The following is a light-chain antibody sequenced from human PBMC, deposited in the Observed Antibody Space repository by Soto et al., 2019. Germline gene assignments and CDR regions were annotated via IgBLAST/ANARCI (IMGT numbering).Light chain of an antibody. V-gene: IGKV3-15*01. Sequence: EIVMTQSPATLSVSSGERANLSCRASQSVSSNLAWYQQKPGQAPRLLIYGASTRATGIPARFSGSGSGTEFTLTISSLRSEDFAVYYCQQYNNWPPRVTFGQGTRLEIK. CDR2: GAS. CDR3: QQYNNWPPRVT. CDR1: QSVSSN. J-gene: IGKJ5*01.